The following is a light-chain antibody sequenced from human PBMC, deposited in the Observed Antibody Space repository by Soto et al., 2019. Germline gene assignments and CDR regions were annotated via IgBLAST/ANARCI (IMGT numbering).Light chain of an antibody. CDR1: QSVSRS. Sequence: EIVMTQSPATLSVSPGERVTLSCRASQSVSRSLAWYQQKPGQAPRLLIYGASTRATGIPARFSGSESGTEFTLTISSLQSEDFAVYYCQQYNNWPPFTFGPGTKVDIK. CDR3: QQYNNWPPFT. CDR2: GAS. V-gene: IGKV3-15*01. J-gene: IGKJ3*01.